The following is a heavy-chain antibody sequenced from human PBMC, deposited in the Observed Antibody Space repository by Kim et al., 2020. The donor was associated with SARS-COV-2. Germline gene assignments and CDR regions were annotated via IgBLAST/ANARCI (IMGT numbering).Heavy chain of an antibody. Sequence: GGSLRLSCAASGFTFSSDAMSWVRQAPGKGLEWVSAISGSGGSTYYADSVKGRFTISRDNSKNTLYLQMNSLRAEDTAVYYCAKDYDFWSGYYTLSYYYYYGMDVWGQGTTVTVSS. CDR3: AKDYDFWSGYYTLSYYYYYGMDV. CDR1: GFTFSSDA. D-gene: IGHD3-3*01. CDR2: ISGSGGST. V-gene: IGHV3-23*01. J-gene: IGHJ6*02.